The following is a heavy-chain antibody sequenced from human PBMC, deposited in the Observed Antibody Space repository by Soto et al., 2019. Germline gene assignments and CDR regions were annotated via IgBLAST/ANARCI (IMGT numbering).Heavy chain of an antibody. CDR1: GYTFTSYG. V-gene: IGHV1-18*01. Sequence: GASVKVSCKASGYTFTSYGISWVRQAPGQGLEWMGWISAYNGNTNYAQKLQGRVTMTTDTSTSTAYMELRSLRSDDTAVYYCARGIEYSSSNYWFDPWGQGTLVTVSS. D-gene: IGHD6-6*01. J-gene: IGHJ5*02. CDR3: ARGIEYSSSNYWFDP. CDR2: ISAYNGNT.